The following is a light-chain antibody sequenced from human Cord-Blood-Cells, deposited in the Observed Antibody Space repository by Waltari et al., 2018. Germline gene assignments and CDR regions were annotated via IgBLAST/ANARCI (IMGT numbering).Light chain of an antibody. CDR1: SSDVGGYNY. J-gene: IGLJ1*01. Sequence: QSALTQPASVSGSPGQSITISCTGPSSDVGGYNYVSWYHQHPGKAPKLMIYDVSTRPSGVSNRFSGSKSGNTASLTISGLQAEDEADYYCSSYTSSSTLVFGTGTKVTVL. CDR2: DVS. CDR3: SSYTSSSTLV. V-gene: IGLV2-14*01.